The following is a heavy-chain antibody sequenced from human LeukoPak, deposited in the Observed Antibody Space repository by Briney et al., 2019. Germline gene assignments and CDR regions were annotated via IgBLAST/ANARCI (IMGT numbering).Heavy chain of an antibody. CDR3: ATGGGWEPSSGVVTHIDV. Sequence: SGGSLRLSCAASGLMFSGYWMHWVRQGPEKGLELVSRIDNDGNGIIYADSVKGRFTTSRDNAKNTLYLQMSSLRVEDTAVYYCATGGGWEPSSGVVTHIDVWGKGTTVTVSS. J-gene: IGHJ6*03. CDR1: GLMFSGYW. CDR2: IDNDGNGI. V-gene: IGHV3-74*01. D-gene: IGHD3-3*01.